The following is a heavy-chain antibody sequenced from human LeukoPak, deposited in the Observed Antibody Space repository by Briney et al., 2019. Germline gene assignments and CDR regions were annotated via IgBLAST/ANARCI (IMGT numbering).Heavy chain of an antibody. J-gene: IGHJ4*02. D-gene: IGHD3-9*01. Sequence: GGSLRLSCAASGFTFSSYTINWVRQAPGKGLEWVSCISDSSTAINYADSVKGRFTISRDNAKNSLYLQMNSLRAEDTAVYYCAKATGLRYFDWLSSDYWGQGTLVTVSS. V-gene: IGHV3-48*01. CDR3: AKATGLRYFDWLSSDY. CDR2: ISDSSTAI. CDR1: GFTFSSYT.